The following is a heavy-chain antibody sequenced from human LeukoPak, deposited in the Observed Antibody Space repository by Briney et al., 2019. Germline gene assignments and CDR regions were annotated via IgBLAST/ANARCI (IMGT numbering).Heavy chain of an antibody. CDR2: ISDRGGTT. Sequence: GESLRLSCAASGFTLSSYAMAWVRQAPGKGLEWVSGISDRGGTTYYADSVEGRFTISRDNSKNTLYLQMNNLGAEDTAVYYCAKVTSAGSCYQSDYWGQGTLVTVSS. CDR3: AKVTSAGSCYQSDY. V-gene: IGHV3-23*01. J-gene: IGHJ4*02. CDR1: GFTLSSYA. D-gene: IGHD2-15*01.